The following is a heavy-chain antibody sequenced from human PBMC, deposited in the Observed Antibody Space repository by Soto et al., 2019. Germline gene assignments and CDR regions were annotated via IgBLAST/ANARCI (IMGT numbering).Heavy chain of an antibody. J-gene: IGHJ3*02. CDR1: GFTFSSYV. Sequence: QVQLVESGGGVVQPGKSLRLSCASSGFTFSSYVMHWVRQAPGRGLEWVAVLWYDGTNKYYADSVKGRFTISRDNSKNQLYLQMNSLRAEDTAVYYCARGRDAFDIRGQGTMVTVSS. V-gene: IGHV3-33*01. CDR3: ARGRDAFDI. CDR2: LWYDGTNK.